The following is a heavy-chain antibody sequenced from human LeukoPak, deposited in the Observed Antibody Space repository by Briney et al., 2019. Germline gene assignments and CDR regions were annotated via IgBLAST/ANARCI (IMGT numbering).Heavy chain of an antibody. Sequence: SETLSLTCTVSGGSISSSSYYWSWIRQPPGKGLEWIGYIYHSGSTYFNPSLNSRVTISVDRSQTQFSLNLSSVTAADTAIYYCARVKQGYYYYMDVWGKGTTVTVSS. CDR2: IYHSGST. J-gene: IGHJ6*03. CDR3: ARVKQGYYYYMDV. V-gene: IGHV4-30-2*01. CDR1: GGSISSSSYY.